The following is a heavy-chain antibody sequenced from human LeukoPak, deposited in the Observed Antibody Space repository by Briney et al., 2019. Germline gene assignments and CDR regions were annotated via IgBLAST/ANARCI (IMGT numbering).Heavy chain of an antibody. CDR3: ARDGSSSGYQETRYYYYMDV. CDR1: GYTFTSYG. D-gene: IGHD3-22*01. V-gene: IGHV1-2*02. Sequence: ASVKVSCKASGYTFTSYGISWVRQAPGQGLEWMGWINPNSGGTNYAQKFQGRVTMTRDTSISTAYMELSRLRSDDTAVYYCARDGSSSGYQETRYYYYMDVWGKGTTVTISS. J-gene: IGHJ6*03. CDR2: INPNSGGT.